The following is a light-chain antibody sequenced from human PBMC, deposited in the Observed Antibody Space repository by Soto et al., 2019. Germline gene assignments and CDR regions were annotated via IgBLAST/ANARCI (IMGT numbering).Light chain of an antibody. CDR1: QSISSY. CDR2: AAS. Sequence: DIQMTQSPSSLSASVGDRVTITCRASQSISSYLNWYQQKPGKAPKLLIYAASSLQSGVPSRFNGSGSGTVFPFTISSLQPEDFATYYCQKSYSTPRTCGQGPKVDIK. J-gene: IGKJ1*01. V-gene: IGKV1-39*01. CDR3: QKSYSTPRT.